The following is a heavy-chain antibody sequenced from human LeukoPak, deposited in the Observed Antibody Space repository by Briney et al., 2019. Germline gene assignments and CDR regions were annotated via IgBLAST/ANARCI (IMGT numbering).Heavy chain of an antibody. V-gene: IGHV3-21*01. CDR3: ARNPYRLGAFDI. CDR1: GFTFSSYS. D-gene: IGHD3-16*02. J-gene: IGHJ3*02. Sequence: GGSLRPSCAASGFTFSSYSMNWVRQAPGKGLEWVSSISSSSSYIYYADSVKGRFTISRDDAKNSLYLQMNSLRAEGTAVYYCARNPYRLGAFDIWGQGTMVTVSS. CDR2: ISSSSSYI.